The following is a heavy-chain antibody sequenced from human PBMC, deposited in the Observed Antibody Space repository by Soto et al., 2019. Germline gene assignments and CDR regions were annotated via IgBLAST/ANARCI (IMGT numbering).Heavy chain of an antibody. CDR2: VYYRGRS. D-gene: IGHD2-8*01. CDR1: GGSVSKSKYY. J-gene: IGHJ4*02. V-gene: IGHV4-39*01. CDR3: VCQWTSVLTRAYFDY. Sequence: SETLSLTCTVSGGSVSKSKYYWGWIRQSPGKGLEWIGSVYYRGRSYSKSSDKSRVTISVDTSKNQFSLNFNFVTASDTAVYFCVCQWTSVLTRAYFDYWGPGALVTVSS.